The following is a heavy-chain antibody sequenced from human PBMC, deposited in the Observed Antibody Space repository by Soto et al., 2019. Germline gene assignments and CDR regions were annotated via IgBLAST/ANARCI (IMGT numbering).Heavy chain of an antibody. CDR2: VSGNGGGT. J-gene: IGHJ3*01. CDR1: GFTFSNYA. Sequence: EVQLLESGGGLVQPGGSLRLSCVVSGFTFSNYAMTWVRQTPGKGLEWVSVVSGNGGGTDYAGSVKGRFTTSRDNSKNTLYLEMNSLRAEDTAIYSCAKVGMPTVTRDALDVWSQGAMVTVSS. CDR3: AKVGMPTVTRDALDV. V-gene: IGHV3-23*01. D-gene: IGHD4-17*01.